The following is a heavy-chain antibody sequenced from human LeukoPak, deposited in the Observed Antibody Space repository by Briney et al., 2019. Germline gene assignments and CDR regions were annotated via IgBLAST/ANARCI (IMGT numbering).Heavy chain of an antibody. D-gene: IGHD3-9*01. V-gene: IGHV3-21*01. CDR3: AREYYDILTGYYFGYFDY. J-gene: IGHJ4*02. Sequence: GGSLRLSCAASGFTFSSYSMNWVRHAPGKGLEWVSSISSSSGSIYYADSVKGRFTISRDNAKNSLYLQMNSLRAEDTAVYYCAREYYDILTGYYFGYFDYWGQGTLVTVSS. CDR1: GFTFSSYS. CDR2: ISSSSGSI.